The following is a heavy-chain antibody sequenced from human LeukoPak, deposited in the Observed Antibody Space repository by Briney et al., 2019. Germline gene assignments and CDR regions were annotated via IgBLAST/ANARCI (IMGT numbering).Heavy chain of an antibody. CDR2: IYTSGST. V-gene: IGHV4-38-2*01. CDR3: ARVPTGVVNNWFDP. J-gene: IGHJ5*02. D-gene: IGHD3-3*01. CDR1: GYSISSGYY. Sequence: PSETLSLTCAVSGYSISSGYYWGWIRQPPGKGLEWIGRIYTSGSTNYNPSLKSRVTMSVDTSKNQFSLKLSSVTAADTAVYYCARVPTGVVNNWFDPWGQGTLVTVSS.